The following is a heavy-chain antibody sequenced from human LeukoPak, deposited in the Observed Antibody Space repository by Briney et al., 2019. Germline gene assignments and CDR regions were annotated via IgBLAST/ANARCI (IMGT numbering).Heavy chain of an antibody. CDR2: IYSGGST. J-gene: IGHJ4*02. CDR3: VRDLGGRSGH. CDR1: GFTVSSDY. Sequence: GGSLRLSCAASGFTVSSDYMSWVRQAPGKGLEWVSVIYSGGSTYYADSVKGRFTISRDNSKNTLYLQMNSLRAEDTAVYYCVRDLGGRSGHWGQGTLVTVSS. V-gene: IGHV3-53*01. D-gene: IGHD1-26*01.